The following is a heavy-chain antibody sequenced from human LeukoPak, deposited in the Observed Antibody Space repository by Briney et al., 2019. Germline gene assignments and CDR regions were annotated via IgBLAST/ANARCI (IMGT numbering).Heavy chain of an antibody. Sequence: GGSLRLSCAASGFTFSSYGMSWVRQAPGKGLEWVSAISGSGGSTYYADSVKGRFTISRDNSKNTLYLQMNSLRAEDTAVYYCARDRRGGVPAAYNWFDPWGQGTLVTVSS. D-gene: IGHD2-2*01. CDR3: ARDRRGGVPAAYNWFDP. V-gene: IGHV3-23*01. CDR2: ISGSGGST. J-gene: IGHJ5*02. CDR1: GFTFSSYG.